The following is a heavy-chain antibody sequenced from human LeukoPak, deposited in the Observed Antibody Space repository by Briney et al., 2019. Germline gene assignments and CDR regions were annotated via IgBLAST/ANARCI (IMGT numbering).Heavy chain of an antibody. D-gene: IGHD3-3*01. J-gene: IGHJ4*02. V-gene: IGHV1-3*01. CDR3: ARDKDYDFWSGYYTTFDY. CDR2: INAGNGNT. CDR1: GYTFTSYA. Sequence: ASVKVSCKAPGYTFTSYAMHWVRQAPGQRLEWMGWINAGNGNTKYSQKFQGRVTITRDTSASTACMELSSLRSEDTAVYYCARDKDYDFWSGYYTTFDYWGQGTLVTVSS.